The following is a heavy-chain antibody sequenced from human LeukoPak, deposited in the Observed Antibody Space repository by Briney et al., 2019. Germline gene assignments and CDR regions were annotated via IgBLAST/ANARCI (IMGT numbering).Heavy chain of an antibody. CDR1: GGSISSGVYY. J-gene: IGHJ3*02. Sequence: PSETLSLTCTVSGGSISSGVYYWSWIRQHPGKGLEWIGYIYYSGSTYYNPSLKSRVTISVDTSKNQFSLKLSSVTAADTAVYYCAREGDYGDSDAFDIWGQGTMVTVSS. D-gene: IGHD4-17*01. CDR2: IYYSGST. V-gene: IGHV4-31*03. CDR3: AREGDYGDSDAFDI.